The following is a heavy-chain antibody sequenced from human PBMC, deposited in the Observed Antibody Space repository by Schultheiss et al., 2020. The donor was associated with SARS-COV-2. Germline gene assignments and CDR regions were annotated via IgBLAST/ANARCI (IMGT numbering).Heavy chain of an antibody. CDR1: GFTFSSYA. V-gene: IGHV3-30-3*01. J-gene: IGHJ4*02. CDR2: ISYDGSNK. D-gene: IGHD5-18*01. Sequence: GGSLRLSCAASGFTFSSYAMHWVRQAPGKGLEWVAVISYDGSNKYYADPVKGRFTISRDNSKNTLYLQMNSLRAEDTAVYYCARSTWIQLGPVGLFFDYWGQGTLVTVSS. CDR3: ARSTWIQLGPVGLFFDY.